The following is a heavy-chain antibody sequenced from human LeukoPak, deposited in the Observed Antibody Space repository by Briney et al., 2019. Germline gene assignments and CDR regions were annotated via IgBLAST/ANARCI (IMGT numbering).Heavy chain of an antibody. J-gene: IGHJ3*02. D-gene: IGHD3-3*01. CDR3: ARVPRVLRFLEWLADAFDI. V-gene: IGHV4-30-4*08. CDR1: GGSISSGGYY. Sequence: SETLSLTCTVSGGSISSGGYYWSWIRQHPGKGLEWIGYIYYSGSTYYNPSLKSRVTISVDTSKNQFSLKLSSVTAADTAMYYCARVPRVLRFLEWLADAFDIWGQGTMVTVSS. CDR2: IYYSGST.